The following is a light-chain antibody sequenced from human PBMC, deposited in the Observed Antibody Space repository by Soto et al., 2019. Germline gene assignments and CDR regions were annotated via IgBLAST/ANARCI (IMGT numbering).Light chain of an antibody. Sequence: QSVLTQPASVSGSPGQSITISCTGTSSDVGGYNYVSWYQQLPGKAPKLLIYEVSNRPSGVSNRFSGSKSGNTASLTISGLQAEDEADYYCSSYSSSNTLYAFGSGTKVTVL. V-gene: IGLV2-14*01. J-gene: IGLJ1*01. CDR1: SSDVGGYNY. CDR2: EVS. CDR3: SSYSSSNTLYA.